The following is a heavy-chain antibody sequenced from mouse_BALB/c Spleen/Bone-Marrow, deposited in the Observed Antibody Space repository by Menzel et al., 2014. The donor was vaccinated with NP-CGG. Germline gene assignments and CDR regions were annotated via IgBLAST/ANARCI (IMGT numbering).Heavy chain of an antibody. CDR3: AREGVPYGMDY. D-gene: IGHD5-1*01. CDR1: GFTFSSFG. J-gene: IGHJ4*01. V-gene: IGHV5-17*02. Sequence: EVKLVESGGGLVQPGGSRKLSCAVFGFTFSSFGMHWVRQAPEKGLEWVAYISSGSSTIYYADTVKGRFTISRDNPKNTLFLQMTSLRSEDTAMYYCAREGVPYGMDYWGQGTSVTASS. CDR2: ISSGSSTI.